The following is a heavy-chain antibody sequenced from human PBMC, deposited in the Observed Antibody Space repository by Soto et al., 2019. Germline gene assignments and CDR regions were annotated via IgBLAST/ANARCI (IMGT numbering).Heavy chain of an antibody. D-gene: IGHD2-15*01. Sequence: QVQLQESGPGLVKPSETLSLTCTVSGGSISSYYWSWIRQPPGKGLEWIGYIYYSGSINYNPSLKSRVTISVDTSKNQFSLKLSSVTAADTAVYYCARRYGGNLDYWGQGTLVTVSS. CDR2: IYYSGSI. V-gene: IGHV4-59*08. CDR3: ARRYGGNLDY. J-gene: IGHJ4*02. CDR1: GGSISSYY.